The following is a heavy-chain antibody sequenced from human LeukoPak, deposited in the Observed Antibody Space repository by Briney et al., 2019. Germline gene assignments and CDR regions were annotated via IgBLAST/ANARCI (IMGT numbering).Heavy chain of an antibody. V-gene: IGHV4-34*01. CDR3: AXXGWYLLPGVY. CDR1: GGSLSGYY. CDR2: INHSGST. Sequence: SETLSLTCAVSGGSLSGYYWTWIRQPPGKGLEWIGEINHSGSTNYNPSLKSRVTISVDTSKNQFSLKLSSVTAADTAVYYCAXXGWYLLPGVYWGQGTLVTVSS. J-gene: IGHJ4*02. D-gene: IGHD6-19*01.